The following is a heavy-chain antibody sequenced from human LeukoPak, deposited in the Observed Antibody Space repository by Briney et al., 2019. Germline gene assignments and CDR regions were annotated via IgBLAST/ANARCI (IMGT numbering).Heavy chain of an antibody. Sequence: SETLSLTCTVSGGSISSYYWSWIRQPPGKGLEWIGYIYYSGSTNYNPSLKSRVIISVDTSKNQFSLKLTSVTAADTAVYYCARPETTGTYFYWGQGTLVTVSS. CDR1: GGSISSYY. CDR2: IYYSGST. V-gene: IGHV4-59*08. J-gene: IGHJ4*02. D-gene: IGHD1-26*01. CDR3: ARPETTGTYFY.